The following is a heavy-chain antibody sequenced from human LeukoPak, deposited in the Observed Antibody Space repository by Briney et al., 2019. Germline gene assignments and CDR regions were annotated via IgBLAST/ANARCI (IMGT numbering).Heavy chain of an antibody. V-gene: IGHV5-51*01. J-gene: IGHJ4*02. D-gene: IGHD1-26*01. Sequence: GESLKISCKGSGYNFANYWIGWVRQMPGKGLEWMGVISPDDSDTTYSPSFQGRVTISADRSISTAYLQWSSLKPSDSAKYYCARPRWGRHSPFDFWGQGTLVTVS. CDR3: ARPRWGRHSPFDF. CDR1: GYNFANYW. CDR2: ISPDDSDT.